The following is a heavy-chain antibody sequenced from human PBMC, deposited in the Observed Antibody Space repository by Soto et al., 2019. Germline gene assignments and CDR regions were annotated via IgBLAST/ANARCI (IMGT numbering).Heavy chain of an antibody. CDR3: NRASSLDFDL. D-gene: IGHD3-16*01. CDR2: IRRNAYGGTT. Sequence: GXSLRLSCTTSVFTCCDYALSWFRQAPGKGLEWVGFIRRNAYGGTTDYAASVKGRFTISRDDSKSIAYLQMNSLRTEDTALYYCNRASSLDFDLWGQGTLVTVSS. J-gene: IGHJ4*02. CDR1: VFTCCDYA. V-gene: IGHV3-49*03.